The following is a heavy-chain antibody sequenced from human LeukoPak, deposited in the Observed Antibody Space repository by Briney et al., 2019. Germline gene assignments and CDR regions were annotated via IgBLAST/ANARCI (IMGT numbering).Heavy chain of an antibody. Sequence: PGGSLRLSCAASGFTFSSYWMSWVRQAPGKGLEWVANIKQDGSEKYYVDSVKGRFTISRDNAKNSLYLQMNSLRAEDTAVYYCARERDYYNSSGSDYWGERALVTVSS. J-gene: IGHJ4*02. CDR1: GFTFSSYW. V-gene: IGHV3-7*01. D-gene: IGHD3-22*01. CDR3: ARERDYYNSSGSDY. CDR2: IKQDGSEK.